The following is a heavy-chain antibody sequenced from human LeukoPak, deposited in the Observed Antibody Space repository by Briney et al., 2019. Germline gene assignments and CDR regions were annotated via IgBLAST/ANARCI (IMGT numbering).Heavy chain of an antibody. CDR3: ARGGPGGGYFDY. CDR2: INPNSGGT. CDR1: GGTFSSYT. Sequence: ASVKVSCKASGGTFSSYTIFWIRQAPGQGLEWMGWINPNSGGTHYAQKFQGRVTMTRDTSINTFYMELSSLRSDDTAVYYCARGGPGGGYFDYWGQGTLVTVSS. J-gene: IGHJ4*02. D-gene: IGHD3-10*01. V-gene: IGHV1-2*02.